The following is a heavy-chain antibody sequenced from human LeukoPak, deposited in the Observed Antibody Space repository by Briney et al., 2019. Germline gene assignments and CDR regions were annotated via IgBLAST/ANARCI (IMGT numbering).Heavy chain of an antibody. J-gene: IGHJ5*02. V-gene: IGHV4-59*01. D-gene: IGHD3-22*01. CDR3: ARGPYYYDSSGLDP. Sequence: SETLSLTCTVSGGSMGRYYWSWVRQPPGKGLEWIGYIYHSGSTSYNPSLKSRVTMSVDSSKTQFSLNLSSVTAADTAVYYCARGPYYYDSSGLDPWGQGTLVTVSS. CDR1: GGSMGRYY. CDR2: IYHSGST.